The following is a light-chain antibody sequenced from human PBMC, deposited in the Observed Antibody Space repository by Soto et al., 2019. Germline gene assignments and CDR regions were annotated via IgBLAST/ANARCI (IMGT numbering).Light chain of an antibody. V-gene: IGLV1-44*01. CDR3: AAWDDRLNGWV. J-gene: IGLJ3*02. Sequence: QSVLTQPPSASGTPGQRVTISCSGSSSNIGSNTVNWYQQVPGTAPKLLIYNNNQRPSGVSDRFSGSKSGTSASLAISGLQSEDEGDYYCAAWDDRLNGWVLGGGTKLTVL. CDR2: NNN. CDR1: SSNIGSNT.